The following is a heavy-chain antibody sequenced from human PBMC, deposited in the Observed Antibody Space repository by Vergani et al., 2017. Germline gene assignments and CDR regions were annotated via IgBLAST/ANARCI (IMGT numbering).Heavy chain of an antibody. D-gene: IGHD2-15*01. J-gene: IGHJ6*03. CDR2: IYYSGST. CDR3: ARVRRIYCSGGSCYEVYYYYMDV. CDR1: GGSISSYY. Sequence: QVQLQESGPGLVKPSETLSLTCTVSGGSISSYYWSWIRQPPGKGLEWIGYIYYSGSTNYNPSLKSRVTISVDTSKNQFSLKLSSVTAADTAVYYCARVRRIYCSGGSCYEVYYYYMDVWGKGTRSPSP. V-gene: IGHV4-59*01.